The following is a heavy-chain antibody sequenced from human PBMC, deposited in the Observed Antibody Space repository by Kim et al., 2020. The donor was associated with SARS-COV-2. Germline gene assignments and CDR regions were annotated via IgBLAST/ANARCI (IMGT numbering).Heavy chain of an antibody. CDR2: ILYDGSTK. CDR1: GFTLNTYS. CDR3: ARLGIEGGGYNIGLDV. Sequence: GGSLRLSCAASGFTLNTYSINWVRQAPGKGLGWVAVILYDGSTKNYADSVKGRFTISRDASKHTLYMQMNSLTTEETAVYYCARLGIEGGGYNIGLDVWG. D-gene: IGHD3-16*01. V-gene: IGHV3-30-3*01. J-gene: IGHJ6*01.